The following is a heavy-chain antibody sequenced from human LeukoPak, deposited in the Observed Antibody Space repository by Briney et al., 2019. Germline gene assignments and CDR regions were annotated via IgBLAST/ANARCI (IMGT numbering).Heavy chain of an antibody. CDR2: IRSNSDGGTI. Sequence: GGSLRLSCATSGFTFSNAWMNWVRQAPGKGLEWVGRIRSNSDGGTIDYAAPVKGRFALSRDDSKNTLYLQMNSLQTEDTAVYCCATDFYDTTWGQGTLVTVSS. CDR3: ATDFYDTT. V-gene: IGHV3-15*07. J-gene: IGHJ5*02. CDR1: GFTFSNAW. D-gene: IGHD3-22*01.